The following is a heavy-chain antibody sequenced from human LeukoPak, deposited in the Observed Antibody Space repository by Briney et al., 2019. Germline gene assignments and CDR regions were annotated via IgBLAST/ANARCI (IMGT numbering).Heavy chain of an antibody. CDR1: GGSISSYY. J-gene: IGHJ4*02. D-gene: IGHD4-17*01. V-gene: IGHV4-59*01. CDR3: ARLAADYGALDY. CDR2: IYYSGST. Sequence: SETLSLTCTVYGGSISSYYWSWIRQPPGKGLEWIGYIYYSGSTNYNPSLKSRVTISVDTSKNQFSLKLSSVAAADTAVYYCARLAADYGALDYWGQGTLVTVSS.